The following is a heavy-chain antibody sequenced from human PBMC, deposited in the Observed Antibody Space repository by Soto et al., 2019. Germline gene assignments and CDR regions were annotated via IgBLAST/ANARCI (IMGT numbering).Heavy chain of an antibody. CDR1: GGPFSS. V-gene: IGHV1-69*02. D-gene: IGHD2-15*01. CDR2: IIPILDIT. J-gene: IGHJ5*02. Sequence: QVQLVQSGAEVKKPGSSVKVSCKASGGPFSSFIWVRQAPGQGLEWVGRIIPILDITNSAQKFQGRVTLTADRSTNTVYMELSSLRSDDTAIYYCASEANHSGGRTLFDPWGQGTLVTVSS. CDR3: ASEANHSGGRTLFDP.